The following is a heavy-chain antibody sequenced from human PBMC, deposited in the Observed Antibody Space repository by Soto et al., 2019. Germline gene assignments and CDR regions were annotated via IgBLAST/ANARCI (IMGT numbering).Heavy chain of an antibody. V-gene: IGHV4-4*07. D-gene: IGHD6-13*01. CDR3: ARSSHKESWFDP. Sequence: SETLSLTCTVSGGSVSNFYWNWIRQPAGKRLEWIGRIYTSGSTNYNPSLRSRVTMSIDTSRNQFSLKLNSVTAADTAVYYCARSSHKESWFDPWGQGTLVTSPQ. CDR2: IYTSGST. CDR1: GGSVSNFY. J-gene: IGHJ5*02.